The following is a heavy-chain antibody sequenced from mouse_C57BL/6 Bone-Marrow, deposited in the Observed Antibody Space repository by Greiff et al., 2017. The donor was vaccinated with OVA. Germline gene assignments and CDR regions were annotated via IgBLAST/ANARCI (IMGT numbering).Heavy chain of an antibody. CDR1: GFSLTSYG. Sequence: VQLQQSGPGLVAPSQSLSITCTVSGFSLTSYGVDWVRQSPGKGLEWLGVIWGVGSTNYNSALKSRLSISKDNSKSQVFLKMNSLQTDDTAMYYCANLYDYDGGAWFAYWGQGTLVTVSA. CDR2: IWGVGST. V-gene: IGHV2-6*01. J-gene: IGHJ3*01. CDR3: ANLYDYDGGAWFAY. D-gene: IGHD2-4*01.